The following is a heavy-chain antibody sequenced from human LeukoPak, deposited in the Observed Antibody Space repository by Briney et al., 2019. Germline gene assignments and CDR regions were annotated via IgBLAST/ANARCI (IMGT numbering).Heavy chain of an antibody. J-gene: IGHJ4*02. CDR3: ARFATRVDYYFDY. CDR2: ISTGSGYI. CDR1: GFTFSSYA. Sequence: PGGSLRLSCAASGFTFSSYAMNWVRQAPGKGLEWASSISTGSGYIYYADSLKGRFTISRDNAKNSLYLQMNSLRAEDTAVIYCARFATRVDYYFDYWGQGTLVTVSS. D-gene: IGHD2-15*01. V-gene: IGHV3-21*01.